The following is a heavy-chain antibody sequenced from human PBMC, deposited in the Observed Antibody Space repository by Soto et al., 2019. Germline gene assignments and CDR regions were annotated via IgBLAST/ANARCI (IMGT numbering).Heavy chain of an antibody. Sequence: EVQLVESGGGLIQPGGSLRLSCVVSGFKVSDNRMTWVCQAPGQGLEWVSDLYFYGSANFADSVRGRFTISKDDSKNTVYLQMSNLRAEDTAVYYCARVGTSESFFDYWGQGTLVTVSP. J-gene: IGHJ4*02. CDR1: GFKVSDNR. V-gene: IGHV3-53*02. D-gene: IGHD7-27*01. CDR3: ARVGTSESFFDY. CDR2: LYFYGSA.